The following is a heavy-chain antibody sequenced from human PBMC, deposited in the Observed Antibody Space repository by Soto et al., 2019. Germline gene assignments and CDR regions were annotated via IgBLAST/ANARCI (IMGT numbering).Heavy chain of an antibody. D-gene: IGHD6-6*01. CDR1: GYTFTGYY. J-gene: IGHJ6*03. Sequence: ASVKVSCKASGYTFTGYYMHWVRQAPGQGLEWMGWINPNSGGTNYAQKFQGWVTMTRDTSISTAYMELRGLRSDDTAVYYCARVRQLVGYFYYYMDVWGKGTTVTVSS. CDR2: INPNSGGT. CDR3: ARVRQLVGYFYYYMDV. V-gene: IGHV1-2*04.